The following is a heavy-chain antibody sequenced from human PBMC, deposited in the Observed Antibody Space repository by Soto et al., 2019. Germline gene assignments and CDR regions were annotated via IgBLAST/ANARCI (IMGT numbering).Heavy chain of an antibody. CDR2: ISYDGSNK. Sequence: QVQLVESGGGVVQPGRSLRLSCAASGFTFSSYGMHWVRQAPGKGLEWGAVISYDGSNKYYADSVKGRFTISRDNSKNTLYLQMNSLRAEDTAVYYCAKDRGIVVVPAAMSVYYWGQGTLVTVSS. CDR1: GFTFSSYG. CDR3: AKDRGIVVVPAAMSVYY. D-gene: IGHD2-2*01. V-gene: IGHV3-30*18. J-gene: IGHJ4*02.